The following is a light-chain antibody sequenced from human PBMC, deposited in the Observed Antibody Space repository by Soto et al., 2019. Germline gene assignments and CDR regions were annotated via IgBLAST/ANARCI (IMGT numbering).Light chain of an antibody. CDR1: SGHSSYI. J-gene: IGLJ3*02. Sequence: QSVLTQSSSASASLRSSVKLTCTLSSGHSSYIIAWHQQQPGKAPRYLMKLEGSGSYNKGSGVPDRFSGSSSGADRYLTISNLQFEDEADYYCETWDSNTWVFGGGTKVTVL. CDR2: LEGSGSY. CDR3: ETWDSNTWV. V-gene: IGLV4-60*02.